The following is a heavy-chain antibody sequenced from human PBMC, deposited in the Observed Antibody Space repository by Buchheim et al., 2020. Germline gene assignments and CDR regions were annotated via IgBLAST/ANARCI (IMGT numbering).Heavy chain of an antibody. Sequence: QLQLQESGPGLVKPSETLSLTCTVSGGSFSSSSYYWGWIRQPPGKGLEWIGSIYYSGSTYYNPSLKSRVTISVDTSKNQFSLKVSSVTAADTAVYYCARVVPHYDFWSGFDYYYGMDVWGQGTT. CDR3: ARVVPHYDFWSGFDYYYGMDV. J-gene: IGHJ6*02. CDR2: IYYSGST. CDR1: GGSFSSSSYY. D-gene: IGHD3-3*01. V-gene: IGHV4-39*07.